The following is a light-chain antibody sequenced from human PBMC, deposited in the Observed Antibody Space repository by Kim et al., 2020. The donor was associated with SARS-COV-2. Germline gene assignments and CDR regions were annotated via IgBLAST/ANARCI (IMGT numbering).Light chain of an antibody. J-gene: IGLJ1*01. CDR1: KLGDKH. CDR2: QDN. V-gene: IGLV3-1*01. CDR3: QAWDTSTTYV. Sequence: VSPEQTASIICSGDKLGDKHACWYQQKPGQSPVLVIYQDNKRPSGIPERCSGSNSGNTATLTISGTQAMDEADYYCQAWDTSTTYVFGTGTKVTVL.